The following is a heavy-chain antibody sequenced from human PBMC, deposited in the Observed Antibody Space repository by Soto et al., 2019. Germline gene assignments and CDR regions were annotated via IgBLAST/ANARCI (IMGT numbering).Heavy chain of an antibody. D-gene: IGHD3-22*01. CDR2: ISSSSSYI. V-gene: IGHV3-21*01. CDR3: ARDSYDSSGYSTPFDY. J-gene: IGHJ4*02. CDR1: GFTFSSYS. Sequence: EVQLVESGGGLVKPGGSLRLSCAASGFTFSSYSMNWVRQAPGKGLEWVSSISSSSSYIYYADSVKGRFTISRDNAKNSLYLKMNSLRAEDTAVYYCARDSYDSSGYSTPFDYWGQGTLVTVSS.